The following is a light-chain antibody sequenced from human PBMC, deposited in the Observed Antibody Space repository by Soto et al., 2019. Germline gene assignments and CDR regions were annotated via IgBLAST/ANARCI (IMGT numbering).Light chain of an antibody. CDR1: QSIGSY. J-gene: IGKJ1*01. Sequence: DIQMTQSPSSLSASVGDRVTITCRASQSIGSYLNWYQHKSGKAPKLLIYAAPSLQSGVPSRFSGSGSGTDFTLTISSLQPEDFATYYCQQSFTTPRTFGHGTKVDIK. CDR2: AAP. CDR3: QQSFTTPRT. V-gene: IGKV1-39*01.